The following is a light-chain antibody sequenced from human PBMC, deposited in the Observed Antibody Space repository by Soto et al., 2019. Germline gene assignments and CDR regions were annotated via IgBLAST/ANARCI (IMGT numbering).Light chain of an antibody. V-gene: IGKV3-20*01. J-gene: IGKJ5*01. CDR1: QSVRSSY. CDR2: DAS. Sequence: EVVLTQSPGTLSLSPGESATISCRASQSVRSSYLAWYQQKPSQALRLLIYDASNRATGIPDKFSGRGSGTDFTLTISRLEPEDFAVYHCQQYGNSPRTFGQGTRLEIK. CDR3: QQYGNSPRT.